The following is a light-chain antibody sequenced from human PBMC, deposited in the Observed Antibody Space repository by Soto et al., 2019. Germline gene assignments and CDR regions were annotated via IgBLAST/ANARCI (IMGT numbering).Light chain of an antibody. CDR3: CSYAGSNNYYL. CDR2: EVS. J-gene: IGLJ1*01. Sequence: QSALTQPASVSGSPGQSITISCTGTSSDIGDYNYVSWYQQHPGKAPKLMIYEVSKRPSGVSNRFSGSKSGNTASLTISGLQADDEADYYCCSYAGSNNYYLFGPGTKLTVL. CDR1: SSDIGDYNY. V-gene: IGLV2-14*01.